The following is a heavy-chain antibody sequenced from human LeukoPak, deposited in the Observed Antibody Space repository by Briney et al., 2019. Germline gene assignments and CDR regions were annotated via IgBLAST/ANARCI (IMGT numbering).Heavy chain of an antibody. V-gene: IGHV1-2*02. CDR1: GYTFSGPGWY. D-gene: IGHD3-10*01. Sequence: PSVKVSCKASGYTFSGPGWYLYWLRQAPGQGLECMGWIYPNNGATGYAQKFQGRVAMTRDTSISTAYMGLSRLRPDDTAVYYCARDGPAQMVDFDYWGQGTLVTVSS. CDR2: IYPNNGAT. J-gene: IGHJ4*02. CDR3: ARDGPAQMVDFDY.